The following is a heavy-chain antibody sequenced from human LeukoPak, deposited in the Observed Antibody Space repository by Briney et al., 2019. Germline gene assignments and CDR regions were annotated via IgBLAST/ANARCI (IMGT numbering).Heavy chain of an antibody. V-gene: IGHV1-69*06. CDR1: GGRFKSYG. D-gene: IGHD1-26*01. CDR2: IIPVFDRP. CDR3: ARDAQWELRAFDV. J-gene: IGHJ3*01. Sequence: SVKVSCKTTGGRFKSYGFSWVRQAPGQGLEWMGGIIPVFDRPTYAQKFEGRVTITADKSTNTTYMEISSLTSDDTAVYYCARDAQWELRAFDVWGQGTMVIVSS.